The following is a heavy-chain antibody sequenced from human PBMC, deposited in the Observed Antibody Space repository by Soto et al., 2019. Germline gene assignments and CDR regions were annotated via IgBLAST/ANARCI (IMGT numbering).Heavy chain of an antibody. CDR2: ISYDGSNK. Sequence: GGSLRLSCAASGFTFSSYAMHWVHQAPGKGLEWVAVISYDGSNKYYADSVKGRFTISRDNSKNTLYLQMNSLRAEDTAVYYCARDHGYGPRRNYYYYGMDVWGQGTTVTVSS. V-gene: IGHV3-30-3*01. CDR1: GFTFSSYA. CDR3: ARDHGYGPRRNYYYYGMDV. D-gene: IGHD5-18*01. J-gene: IGHJ6*02.